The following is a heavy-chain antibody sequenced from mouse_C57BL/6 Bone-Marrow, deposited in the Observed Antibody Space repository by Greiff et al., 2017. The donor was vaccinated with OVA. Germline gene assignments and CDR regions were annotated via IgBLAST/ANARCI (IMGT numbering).Heavy chain of an antibody. CDR3: ARREGYDWYFDV. Sequence: EVNVVESGGGLVKPGGSQKLSCTASGLTFSSCAMSWVRQTPEKRLEWVATISSGGSYIYYPDSVKGRFTISRDNAKNTLYLQMSSLRSEDTAMYYCARREGYDWYFDVWGAGTSVTVSS. CDR2: ISSGGSYI. J-gene: IGHJ1*01. V-gene: IGHV5-9-1*01. D-gene: IGHD2-2*01. CDR1: GLTFSSCA.